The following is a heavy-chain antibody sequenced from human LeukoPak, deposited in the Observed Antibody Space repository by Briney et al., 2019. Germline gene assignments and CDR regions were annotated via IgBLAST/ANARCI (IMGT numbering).Heavy chain of an antibody. CDR3: ARVRGVTDWFDP. CDR1: GGSLSSGDYY. V-gene: IGHV4-30-4*08. J-gene: IGHJ5*02. D-gene: IGHD2-21*02. CDR2: TYYSGST. Sequence: PSQTLSLTCTVSGGSLSSGDYYWSWIRQPPGKGLEWIGYTYYSGSTYYNPSLKSRVTISGDTSKNQFSLKLSSVTAADTAVYYCARVRGVTDWFDPWGQGTLVTVSS.